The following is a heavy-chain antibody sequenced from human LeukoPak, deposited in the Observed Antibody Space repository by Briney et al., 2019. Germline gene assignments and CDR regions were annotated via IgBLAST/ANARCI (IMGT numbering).Heavy chain of an antibody. V-gene: IGHV4-34*01. CDR3: GRTVARTASLSD. CDR2: INHRRVT. Sequence: PSETLSLTCAVYGGSFSDYYWTWVRQPPGKGLEWIGEINHRRVTTYYPSLKSRVTISNNTYSNQFSLTMNSLTAAATAVYYCGRTVARTASLSDWGQGTLVTVSA. J-gene: IGHJ4*02. D-gene: IGHD5-18*01. CDR1: GGSFSDYY.